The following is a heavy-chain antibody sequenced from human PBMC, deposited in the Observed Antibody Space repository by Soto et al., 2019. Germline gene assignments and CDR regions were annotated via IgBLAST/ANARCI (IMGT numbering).Heavy chain of an antibody. CDR3: AREGDPMVRGVMRGFDI. CDR2: INPSAGST. D-gene: IGHD3-10*01. V-gene: IGHV1-46*01. Sequence: ASVKVSCKASGYTLTSYYIHWVRQAPGQGLERMGIINPSAGSTSYAQKFQGRVTMTRDTSTSTVYMELSSLRFEDTAVYYCAREGDPMVRGVMRGFDIWGQGTMVTVSS. CDR1: GYTLTSYY. J-gene: IGHJ3*02.